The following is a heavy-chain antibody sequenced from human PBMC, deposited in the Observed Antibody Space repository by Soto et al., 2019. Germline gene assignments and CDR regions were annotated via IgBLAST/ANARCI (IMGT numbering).Heavy chain of an antibody. J-gene: IGHJ6*02. Sequence: SETLSITCAVYGGSFSGYYWSWIRQPPGKGLEWIGEINHSGSTNYNPSLKSRVNISVDTSKNQFSLKLSSVTAADTAVYYCERAWSISIVRGVIKGPFFYYYYGMDVWGQGTTVTVSS. CDR3: ERAWSISIVRGVIKGPFFYYYYGMDV. V-gene: IGHV4-34*01. D-gene: IGHD3-10*01. CDR1: GGSFSGYY. CDR2: INHSGST.